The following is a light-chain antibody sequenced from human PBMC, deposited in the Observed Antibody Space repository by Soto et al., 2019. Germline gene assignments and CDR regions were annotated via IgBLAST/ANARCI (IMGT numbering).Light chain of an antibody. CDR3: AAWDDSLNAVV. V-gene: IGLV1-44*01. Sequence: QSVLTQPPSASGTPGQRVTISCSGSSSNIGSNTVNWYQQLPGTAPKLLIYSHNQRPSGVPDRFSGSESGTSASLAISGLQSDDEADYYCAAWDDSLNAVVFGGGTQLTVL. J-gene: IGLJ2*01. CDR2: SHN. CDR1: SSNIGSNT.